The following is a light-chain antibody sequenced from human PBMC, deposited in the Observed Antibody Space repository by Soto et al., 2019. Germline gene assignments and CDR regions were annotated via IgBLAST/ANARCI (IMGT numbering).Light chain of an antibody. CDR3: HQYGSSPST. J-gene: IGKJ1*01. CDR2: GAS. V-gene: IGKV3-20*01. CDR1: QNVNSN. Sequence: EIVLKQSPATLSLSPGERATLSCRASQNVNSNLDWYQHKPGQAPRLLIYGASSRATGIPDRFSGSGSGTDFTLTISRLEPEDFAVYYCHQYGSSPSTFGQGTKVDIK.